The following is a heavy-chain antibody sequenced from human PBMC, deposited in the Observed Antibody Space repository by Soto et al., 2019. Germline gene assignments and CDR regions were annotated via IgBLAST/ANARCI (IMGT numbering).Heavy chain of an antibody. D-gene: IGHD2-21*01. V-gene: IGHV4-31*03. CDR2: IYVTGAV. CDR3: ARLRIATNNYKWFDP. CDR1: GAALNSGNYY. J-gene: IGHJ5*02. Sequence: SETLSLTCSVSGAALNSGNYYWSWIRQVPGKGLEWIGHIYVTGAVDYNPSLRDRIAISQDTSERQFSLNLRLVTAADAAVYYCARLRIATNNYKWFDPWGQGTLVTVSS.